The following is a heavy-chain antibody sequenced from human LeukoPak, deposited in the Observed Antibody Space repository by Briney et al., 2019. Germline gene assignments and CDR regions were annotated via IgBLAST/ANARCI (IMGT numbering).Heavy chain of an antibody. J-gene: IGHJ4*02. CDR3: ASGHRFRN. CDR1: GYPFTDYY. D-gene: IGHD3/OR15-3a*01. Sequence: ASVKVSCKASGYPFTDYYMHWVRQAPGQGLEWMGWINPNRGGTDYAQKFQGRVTMTRDTSISTAYMELSRLRYDDTAVYYCASGHRFRNWGQGTLVTVSS. CDR2: INPNRGGT. V-gene: IGHV1-2*02.